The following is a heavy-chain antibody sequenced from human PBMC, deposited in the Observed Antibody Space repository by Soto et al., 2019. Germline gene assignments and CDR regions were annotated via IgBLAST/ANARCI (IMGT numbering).Heavy chain of an antibody. Sequence: QVQLVQSGAEVKKPGSSVKVSCKASGGTFRSYAISWLRQAPGQGLEWMGGIIPIFGTANYAQKFQGRVTITADESTSTAYMELSSLRSEDTAVYYCGISGYDNYYYYGMDVWGQGTTVTVSS. CDR1: GGTFRSYA. CDR3: GISGYDNYYYYGMDV. CDR2: IIPIFGTA. V-gene: IGHV1-69*01. J-gene: IGHJ6*02. D-gene: IGHD5-12*01.